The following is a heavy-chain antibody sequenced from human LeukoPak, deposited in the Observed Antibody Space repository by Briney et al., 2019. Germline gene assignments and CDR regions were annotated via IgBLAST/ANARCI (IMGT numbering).Heavy chain of an antibody. V-gene: IGHV3-49*04. CDR3: TRVGLRLLYYYYGMDV. Sequence: GRSLRLSCTASGFTFGDYAMSWVRQAPGKGLEWEGFIRSKAYGGTTEYAASVKGRFTISRDDSKSIAYLQMNSLKTEDTAVYYCTRVGLRLLYYYYGMDVWGQGTTVTVSS. D-gene: IGHD4-17*01. CDR1: GFTFGDYA. J-gene: IGHJ6*02. CDR2: IRSKAYGGTT.